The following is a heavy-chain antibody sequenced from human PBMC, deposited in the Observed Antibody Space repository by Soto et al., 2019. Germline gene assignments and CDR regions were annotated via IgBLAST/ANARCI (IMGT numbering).Heavy chain of an antibody. J-gene: IGHJ4*02. V-gene: IGHV1-69*01. D-gene: IGHD3-10*01. CDR2: IMPIIGTA. CDR3: ARDLEFRDGNISHLDY. Sequence: QVQLVQSGAEVKKPGSSVKVSCTASGGTFSSHVFNWVRQAPGQGLEWMGGIMPIIGTANYAQKFQGRVTITADESTSTAYRELSSLRSEDTAVYYCARDLEFRDGNISHLDYWGQGTLVTVSS. CDR1: GGTFSSHV.